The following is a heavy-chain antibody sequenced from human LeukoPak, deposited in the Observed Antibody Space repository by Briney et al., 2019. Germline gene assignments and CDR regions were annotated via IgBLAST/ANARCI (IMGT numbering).Heavy chain of an antibody. V-gene: IGHV4-31*03. Sequence: SETLSLTCTVSGGSISSGGYYRSWIRQHPGRGLEWIGYVYYSGSTYYNPSLKSRVTISIDTSKNQFSLKLNSVTAADTAVYYCARADYFPHYFDYWGQGTLVTVSS. J-gene: IGHJ4*02. CDR1: GGSISSGGYY. CDR3: ARADYFPHYFDY. CDR2: VYYSGST. D-gene: IGHD2/OR15-2a*01.